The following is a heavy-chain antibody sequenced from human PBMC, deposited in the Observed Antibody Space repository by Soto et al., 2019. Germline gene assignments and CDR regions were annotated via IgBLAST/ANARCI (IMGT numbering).Heavy chain of an antibody. CDR1: GFTFSSYA. CDR2: ISGSGGST. D-gene: IGHD6-19*01. J-gene: IGHJ6*02. Sequence: GGSLRLSCAASGFTFSSYAMSWVRQAPGKGLEWVSAISGSGGSTYYADSVKGRFTISRDNSKNTLYLQMNSLRAEDTAVYYCAKENRADSSGYYYDYYGMDVWDQGTTVTVSS. CDR3: AKENRADSSGYYYDYYGMDV. V-gene: IGHV3-23*01.